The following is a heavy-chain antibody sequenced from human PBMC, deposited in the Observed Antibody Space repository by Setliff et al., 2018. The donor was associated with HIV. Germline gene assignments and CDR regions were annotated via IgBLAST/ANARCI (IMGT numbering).Heavy chain of an antibody. Sequence: ASVKVSCKASGYTFTSHSIHWMRQAPGQRLEWMGWVYTNNGDTKYSQKFQDRVTFTRDTSATTAYMDLSSVTVADTAVYYCATVVPAAHFDYWGQGTLVT. D-gene: IGHD2-2*01. CDR2: VYTNNGDT. J-gene: IGHJ4*02. V-gene: IGHV1-3*04. CDR1: GYTFTSHS. CDR3: ATVVPAAHFDY.